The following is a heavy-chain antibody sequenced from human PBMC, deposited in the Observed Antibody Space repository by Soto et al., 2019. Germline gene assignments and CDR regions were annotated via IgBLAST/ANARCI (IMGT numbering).Heavy chain of an antibody. D-gene: IGHD3-22*01. J-gene: IGHJ4*02. CDR3: AKVFYYYDSSGYYYFDY. CDR1: GFTFSSYA. CDR2: ISGSGSTI. V-gene: IGHV3-23*01. Sequence: GGSLRLSCAASGFTFSSYAVSWVRQAPGKGPEWISSISGSGSTICYADSVKGRFTISRDNSKNTLYLQMSSLRAEDTAVYYCAKVFYYYDSSGYYYFDYWGQGTLVTVSS.